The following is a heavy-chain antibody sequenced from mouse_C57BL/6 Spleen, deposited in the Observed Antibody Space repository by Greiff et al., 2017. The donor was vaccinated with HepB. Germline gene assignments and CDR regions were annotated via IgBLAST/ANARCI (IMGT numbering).Heavy chain of an antibody. CDR3: ARYGSLYGSSPWFAY. V-gene: IGHV7-3*01. CDR2: IRNKANGYTT. J-gene: IGHJ3*01. CDR1: GFTFTDYY. Sequence: VQLKESGGGLVQPGGSLSLSCAASGFTFTDYYMSWVRQPPGKALEWLGFIRNKANGYTTEYSASVKGRFTISRDNSQSILYLQMNALRAEDSATYYCARYGSLYGSSPWFAYWGQGTLVTVSA. D-gene: IGHD1-1*01.